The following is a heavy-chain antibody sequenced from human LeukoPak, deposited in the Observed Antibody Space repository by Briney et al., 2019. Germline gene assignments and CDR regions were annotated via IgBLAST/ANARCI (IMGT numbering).Heavy chain of an antibody. CDR3: AREWELLRPVLYYFDY. Sequence: GRSLRLSCAASGFTFSSYWMSWVRQAPGKGREGVANIKQDGSEKYYVDSVKGRFTISRDNAKNSLYLQMNSLRAEDAAMYYCAREWELLRPVLYYFDYWGEGTLVTVSS. D-gene: IGHD1-26*01. CDR2: IKQDGSEK. CDR1: GFTFSSYW. V-gene: IGHV3-7*01. J-gene: IGHJ4*02.